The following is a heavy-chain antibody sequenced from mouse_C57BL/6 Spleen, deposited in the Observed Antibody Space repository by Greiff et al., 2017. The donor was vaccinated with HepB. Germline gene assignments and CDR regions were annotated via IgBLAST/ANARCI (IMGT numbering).Heavy chain of an antibody. Sequence: ESGPGLVKPSQSLSLTCSVTGYSITSGYYWNWIRQFPGNKLEWMGYISYDGSNNYNPSLKNRISITRDTSKNQFFLKLNSVTTEDTATYYCARKDYHYAMDYWGQGTSVTVSS. D-gene: IGHD5-5*01. V-gene: IGHV3-6*01. CDR3: ARKDYHYAMDY. CDR2: ISYDGSN. J-gene: IGHJ4*01. CDR1: GYSITSGYY.